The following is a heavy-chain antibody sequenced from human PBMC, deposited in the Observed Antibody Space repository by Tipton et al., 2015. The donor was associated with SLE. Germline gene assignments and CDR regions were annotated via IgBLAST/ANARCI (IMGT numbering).Heavy chain of an antibody. CDR3: ARHERYSSGWSDFDY. CDR2: IYYSGST. CDR1: GGSISSSSYY. V-gene: IGHV4-39*01. Sequence: LRLSCTVSGGSISSSSYYWGWIRQPPGKGLEWIGGIYYSGSTYYNPSLKSRVTISVDTSKNQFSLKLSSVTAADTAVYYCARHERYSSGWSDFDYWGQGTLVTVSS. D-gene: IGHD6-19*01. J-gene: IGHJ4*02.